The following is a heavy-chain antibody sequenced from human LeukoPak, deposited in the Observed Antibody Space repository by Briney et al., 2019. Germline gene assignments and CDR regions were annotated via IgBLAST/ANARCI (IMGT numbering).Heavy chain of an antibody. CDR2: ISAYNGNT. CDR3: ARSPVLRYFDWLFTGWFDP. CDR1: GYSLTSYG. J-gene: IGHJ5*02. Sequence: GASVKVSCKASGYSLTSYGISWVRQAPGQGLEWMGWISAYNGNTNYAQKFQGRVTMTTDTSTSTAYMELRSLRSDDTAVYYCARSPVLRYFDWLFTGWFDPWGQGTLVTVSS. D-gene: IGHD3-9*01. V-gene: IGHV1-18*01.